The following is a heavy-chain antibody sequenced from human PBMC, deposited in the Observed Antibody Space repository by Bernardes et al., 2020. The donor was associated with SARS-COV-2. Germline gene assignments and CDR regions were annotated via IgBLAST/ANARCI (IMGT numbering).Heavy chain of an antibody. V-gene: IGHV4-39*01. J-gene: IGHJ6*02. CDR1: GASISSNNYY. CDR3: AGSACGIDCYIGWSRSWYYGMDV. CDR2: IYSSGSS. Sequence: SETLSLTCTVSGASISSNNYYWGWIRQPTGQGLEWIGSIYSSGSSYYNTSLQRRVRGSVDTSKNQFSLRLSVVTAADTAVYYCAGSACGIDCYIGWSRSWYYGMDVWGQATTLTVCS. D-gene: IGHD2-21*02.